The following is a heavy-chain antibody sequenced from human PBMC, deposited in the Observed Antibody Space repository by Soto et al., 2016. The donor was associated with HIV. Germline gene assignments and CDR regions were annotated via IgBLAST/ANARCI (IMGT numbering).Heavy chain of an antibody. V-gene: IGHV4-34*01. J-gene: IGHJ4*02. CDR1: GGSFSGYY. Sequence: QVQLQQWGAGLLKPSETLSLTCAVYGGSFSGYYWTWIRQPPGKGLEWIGEINHSGRTNHNPSLKSRVTISIDMSKNQFSLKLNSVTAADTAVYYCARRPLIAAAGWTPFDYWGQGTLVTVSS. D-gene: IGHD6-13*01. CDR2: INHSGRT. CDR3: ARRPLIAAAGWTPFDY.